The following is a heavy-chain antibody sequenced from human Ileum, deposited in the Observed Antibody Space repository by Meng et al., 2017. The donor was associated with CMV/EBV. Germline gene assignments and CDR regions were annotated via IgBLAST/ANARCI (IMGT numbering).Heavy chain of an antibody. CDR3: AKGGRDQTFDY. J-gene: IGHJ4*02. Sequence: GFSVREKSIGWGRQNQGKGREWVSGIYRGGSRYYAGDLKGRVTISRDNSRNTVYLRVNNLGAEDTALYYCAKGGRDQTFDYWGQGTLVTVSS. CDR1: GFSVREKS. D-gene: IGHD5-24*01. CDR2: IYRGGSR. V-gene: IGHV3-53*01.